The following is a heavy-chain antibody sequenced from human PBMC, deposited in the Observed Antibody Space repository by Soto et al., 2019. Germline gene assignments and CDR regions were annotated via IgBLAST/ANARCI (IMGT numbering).Heavy chain of an antibody. Sequence: EVQLVESGGGLVQPGGSLRLSCAASGFNVSKNYMSWVRQAPGRGLEWVSVIYRGGSTYYADSVNGRFTISRHSSENTLSLQMNSLRTDDTAVDYCAREYQAYGSASTDAFDIWGQGTLVTVSS. D-gene: IGHD3-10*01. CDR2: IYRGGST. V-gene: IGHV3-53*04. CDR1: GFNVSKNY. J-gene: IGHJ3*02. CDR3: AREYQAYGSASTDAFDI.